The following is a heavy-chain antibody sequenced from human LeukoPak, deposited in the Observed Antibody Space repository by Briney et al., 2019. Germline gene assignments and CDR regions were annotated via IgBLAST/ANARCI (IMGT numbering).Heavy chain of an antibody. CDR3: ARDSSGGYGFIDY. CDR2: IYHSGNS. D-gene: IGHD5-18*01. V-gene: IGHV4-31*03. CDR1: GGSISSSGYY. Sequence: SETLSLTCIVSGGSISSSGYYWSWLRQHPGKGLEWIGYIYHSGNSYYNPSLKSRVIISVGTSKNQLSLKLNSVTAADTAVYYCARDSSGGYGFIDYWGQGSLVTVSS. J-gene: IGHJ4*02.